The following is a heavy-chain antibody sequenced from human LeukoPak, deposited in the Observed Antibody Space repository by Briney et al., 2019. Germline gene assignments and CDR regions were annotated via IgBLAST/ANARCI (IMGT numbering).Heavy chain of an antibody. CDR3: ARATYDFWSGYPHGYLDL. J-gene: IGHJ2*01. CDR2: IYTSGST. D-gene: IGHD3-3*01. Sequence: PSETLSLTCTVSGGSISSYYWNWIRQPAGKGLEWIGRIYTSGSTNYNPSLKSRVTISVDTSKNQFSLKLSSVTAADTAVYYCARATYDFWSGYPHGYLDLWGCGTLVTVS. V-gene: IGHV4-4*07. CDR1: GGSISSYY.